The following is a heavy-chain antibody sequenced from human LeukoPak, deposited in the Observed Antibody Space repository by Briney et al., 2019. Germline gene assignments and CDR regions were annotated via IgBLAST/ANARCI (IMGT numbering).Heavy chain of an antibody. V-gene: IGHV4-31*03. D-gene: IGHD1-14*01. CDR3: ARAGLGIENYYYYMDV. CDR1: GASISSGGFY. Sequence: SETLSLTCTVSGASISSGGFYWSWSRQLPGKGLEWIGYIYYTGFTYCKPSLKSRVTMSVDTSQNQFSLRMSSMTAADTAVYYCARAGLGIENYYYYMDVWGKGTTVTVSS. CDR2: IYYTGFT. J-gene: IGHJ6*03.